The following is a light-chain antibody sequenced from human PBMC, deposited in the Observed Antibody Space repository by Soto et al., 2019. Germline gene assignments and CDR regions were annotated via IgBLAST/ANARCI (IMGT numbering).Light chain of an antibody. CDR3: LQYGSSPWT. CDR2: GAS. V-gene: IGKV3-20*01. CDR1: QSASSRY. J-gene: IGKJ1*01. Sequence: EIVLTQSPGTLSLSPGERATLSCRAGQSASSRYLAWYQLKPGQAPRVLIYGASSRATGIPDRFSGSGSGTDFTVTISRLGPEDFAVYCCLQYGSSPWTFGQGPKVQIK.